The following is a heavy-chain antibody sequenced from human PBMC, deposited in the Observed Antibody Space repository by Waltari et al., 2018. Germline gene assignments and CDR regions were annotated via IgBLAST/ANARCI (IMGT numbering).Heavy chain of an antibody. D-gene: IGHD2-2*01. CDR3: ARDHGDIVVVPASNWFDP. Sequence: QVQLVQSGAEVKKPGSSVKVSCKASGGTFSSYAISWVRQAPGQGLEWMGGIIPICGTANYAQKFQGRVTITADESTSTAYMELSSLRSEDTAVYYCARDHGDIVVVPASNWFDPWGQGTLVTVSS. J-gene: IGHJ5*02. CDR1: GGTFSSYA. CDR2: IIPICGTA. V-gene: IGHV1-69*01.